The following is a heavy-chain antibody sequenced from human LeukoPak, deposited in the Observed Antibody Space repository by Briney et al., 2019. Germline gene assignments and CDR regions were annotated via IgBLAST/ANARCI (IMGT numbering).Heavy chain of an antibody. CDR3: ARVTPNYYDSSGCYFNFDY. V-gene: IGHV4-34*01. Sequence: SETLSLTCAVYGGSFSGYYWSWIRQPPGKGLEWIGEINHSGSTNYNPSLKSRVTISVDTSKNQFSLKLSSVTAADTAVYYCARVTPNYYDSSGCYFNFDYWGQGTLVTVSS. J-gene: IGHJ4*02. CDR1: GGSFSGYY. CDR2: INHSGST. D-gene: IGHD3-22*01.